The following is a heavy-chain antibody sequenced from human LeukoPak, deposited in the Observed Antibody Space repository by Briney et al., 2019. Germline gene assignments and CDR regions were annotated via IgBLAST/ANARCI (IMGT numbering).Heavy chain of an antibody. Sequence: SETLSLTCTVSGDSISGFYWSWIRQPPGKGLEWIGHIYYSGSTNYNPSLKSRVTISVDTSKNHFTLKLSSMTAADTAVYYCARGVVAAXTXFDXXXXGXLVTV. V-gene: IGHV4-59*01. CDR1: GDSISGFY. CDR2: IYYSGST. J-gene: IGHJ4*02. D-gene: IGHD2-15*01. CDR3: ARGVVAAXTXFDX.